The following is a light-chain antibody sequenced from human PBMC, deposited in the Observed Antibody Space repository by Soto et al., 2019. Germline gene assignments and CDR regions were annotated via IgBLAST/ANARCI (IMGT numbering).Light chain of an antibody. CDR3: NAYAGSNNWV. CDR1: SSDVGGYNY. Sequence: QSALTQPPSASGSPGQSVTISCTGTSSDVGGYNYVSWYQQHPGKAPKLIIYEFSKWPSGIPDRFSGSKSGNTASLTVSGLQAEDEADYYCNAYAGSNNWVFGGWTKVTVL. CDR2: EFS. J-gene: IGLJ3*02. V-gene: IGLV2-8*01.